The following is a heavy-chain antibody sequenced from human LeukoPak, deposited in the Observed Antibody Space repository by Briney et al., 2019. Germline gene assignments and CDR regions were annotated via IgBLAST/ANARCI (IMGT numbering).Heavy chain of an antibody. CDR2: TSYDGSNK. CDR1: GFTLSSYG. Sequence: GGSLRLSCAASGFTLSSYGMHWVRQAPGKGLEWVAVTSYDGSNKYYADSVKGRFTISRDNAKNSLYLQMDSLRAEDTAVYYCARAPRRAEGLDYWGQGTLVTVSS. CDR3: ARAPRRAEGLDY. V-gene: IGHV3-30-3*01. J-gene: IGHJ4*02.